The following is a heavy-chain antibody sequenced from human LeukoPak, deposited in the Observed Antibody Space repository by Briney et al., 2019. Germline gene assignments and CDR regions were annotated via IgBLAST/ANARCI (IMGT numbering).Heavy chain of an antibody. CDR1: GFTVSSNY. CDR3: ARESNSGYYLSY. Sequence: GGSLRLSCAASGFTVSSNYMSWVRQAPGKELEWVSVIYSGGRTYYADSVKGRFTISRDNSKNTLYLQMNSLRAEDTAVYYCARESNSGYYLSYWGQGTLVTVSS. V-gene: IGHV3-66*01. CDR2: IYSGGRT. D-gene: IGHD3-22*01. J-gene: IGHJ4*02.